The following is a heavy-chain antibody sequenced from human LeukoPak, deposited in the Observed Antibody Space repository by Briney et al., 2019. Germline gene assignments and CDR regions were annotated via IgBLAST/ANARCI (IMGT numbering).Heavy chain of an antibody. Sequence: GGSLRLSCGASGFTFSIYAMHWVRQAPGKGLEWVALISHDGTNKYYADSVKGRFTISRDNSKNTLFLQMNSLRAEDTAVYYCARDGSSGGATLDYWGQGSLVTVSS. CDR3: ARDGSSGGATLDY. D-gene: IGHD1-26*01. CDR2: ISHDGTNK. V-gene: IGHV3-30-3*01. CDR1: GFTFSIYA. J-gene: IGHJ4*02.